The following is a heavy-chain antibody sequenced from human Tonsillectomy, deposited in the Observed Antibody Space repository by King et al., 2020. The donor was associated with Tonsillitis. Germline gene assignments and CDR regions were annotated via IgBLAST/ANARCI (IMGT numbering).Heavy chain of an antibody. D-gene: IGHD3-3*01. J-gene: IGHJ4*02. CDR3: VRITNDFWSGYADY. CDR1: GFSLSTSGVC. V-gene: IGHV2-70*01. Sequence: TLKESGPALVKPTQTLTLTCTFSGFSLSTSGVCVTWIRHPPGKALECLALIDWEYDKYYSTSLKTRLTISKDTSKNQVVLIMTNMDPVDTANYYCVRITNDFWSGYADYWGQGTLVTVSS. CDR2: IDWEYDK.